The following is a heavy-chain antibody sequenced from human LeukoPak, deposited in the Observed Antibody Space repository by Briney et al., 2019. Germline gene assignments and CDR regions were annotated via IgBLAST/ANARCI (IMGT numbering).Heavy chain of an antibody. J-gene: IGHJ3*02. V-gene: IGHV4-59*01. CDR1: GGSLSSYY. CDR3: ASLQTYCSSTSCSPGAFDI. D-gene: IGHD2-2*01. Sequence: SETLSLTRTVSGGSLSSYYWSWIRQPPGKGLEWIGYIYYSGSTNYNPSLKSRVTISVDTSKNQFSLKLSSVTAADTAVYYCASLQTYCSSTSCSPGAFDIWGQGTMVTVSS. CDR2: IYYSGST.